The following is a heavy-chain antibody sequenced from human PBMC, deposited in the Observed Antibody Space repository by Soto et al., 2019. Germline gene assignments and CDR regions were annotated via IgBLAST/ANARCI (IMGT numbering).Heavy chain of an antibody. D-gene: IGHD2-15*01. V-gene: IGHV1-46*01. CDR2: INPSGGST. CDR1: GYTFTNYY. J-gene: IGHJ4*02. CDR3: XXXXXXXXLHSIDY. Sequence: QVQLVQSGAEVKKPGASVKVSCKASGYTFTNYYIHWVRQAPGQGLEWLGFINPSGGSTDYAQAFHGRVXMTXXXXXXXXXXXXXXXXXXXXXXXXXXXXXXXXXLHSIDYWGQGTPVTVSA.